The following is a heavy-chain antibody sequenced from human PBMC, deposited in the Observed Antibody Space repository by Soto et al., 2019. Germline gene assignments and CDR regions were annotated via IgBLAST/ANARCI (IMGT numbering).Heavy chain of an antibody. CDR1: GGTFSIYT. CDR2: IVAIRGKT. J-gene: IGHJ3*02. D-gene: IGHD5-12*01. Sequence: SVKVSCKASGGTFSIYTITWVRQARGQRLEWIGWIVAIRGKTNYAQKFQGRVSITADMSTRTAYMELSSLRSEDTAVYYCAAGVTYDGNFDIWGQGTMVTVSS. CDR3: AAGVTYDGNFDI. V-gene: IGHV1-69*02.